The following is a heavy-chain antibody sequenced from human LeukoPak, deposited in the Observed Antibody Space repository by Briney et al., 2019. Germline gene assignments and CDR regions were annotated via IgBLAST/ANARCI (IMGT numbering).Heavy chain of an antibody. D-gene: IGHD3-10*01. V-gene: IGHV1-46*01. Sequence: ASVKVSCKASGYTFTSYYMHWVRQAPGQGLEWMGIINPSGGSTSYAQKFQGRVTMTRDMSTSTAYMELRSLRSDDTAVYYCARDSRYYGSGTRLIDYWGQGTLVTVSS. CDR2: INPSGGST. CDR1: GYTFTSYY. CDR3: ARDSRYYGSGTRLIDY. J-gene: IGHJ4*02.